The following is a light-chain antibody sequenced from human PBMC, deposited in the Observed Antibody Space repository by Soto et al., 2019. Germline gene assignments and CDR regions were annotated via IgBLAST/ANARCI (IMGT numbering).Light chain of an antibody. V-gene: IGLV2-23*02. Sequence: QSALTQPASVSGSPGPSITISCTGTSSDVGSYNLVSWYQQHPGKAPKLMIYEVSKRPSGVSNRFSGSKSGNTASLTISGLQAEDEADYYCCSYAGSSTSYVFGTGTKLTVL. CDR3: CSYAGSSTSYV. CDR2: EVS. CDR1: SSDVGSYNL. J-gene: IGLJ1*01.